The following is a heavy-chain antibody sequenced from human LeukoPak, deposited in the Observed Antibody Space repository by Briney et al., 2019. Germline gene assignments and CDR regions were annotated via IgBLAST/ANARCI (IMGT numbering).Heavy chain of an antibody. CDR3: ARSRFGVAKSGMDV. CDR2: IYYSGST. J-gene: IGHJ6*04. Sequence: PSQTQSLTCTVSGGSNIRGDYYWSWIRQPPGKDVEWLGYIYYSGSTYYNPSLKSRVTMSVDTSKNQFSLKLSSVTAADTAVYYCARSRFGVAKSGMDVWGKGTTVTVSS. V-gene: IGHV4-30-4*08. D-gene: IGHD3-3*01. CDR1: GGSNIRGDYY.